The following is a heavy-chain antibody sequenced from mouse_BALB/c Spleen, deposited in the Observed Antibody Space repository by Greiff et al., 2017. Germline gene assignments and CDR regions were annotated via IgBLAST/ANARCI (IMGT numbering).Heavy chain of an antibody. J-gene: IGHJ4*01. CDR1: GFTFSSYA. Sequence: DVKLVESGGGLVKPGGSLKLSCAASGFTFSSYAMSWVRQTPEKRLEWVASISSGGSTYYPDSVKGRFTISRDNARNILYLQMSSLRSEDTAMYYCARGRIYYYGSSYMDYWGQGTSVTVSS. V-gene: IGHV5-6-5*01. CDR2: ISSGGST. CDR3: ARGRIYYYGSSYMDY. D-gene: IGHD1-1*01.